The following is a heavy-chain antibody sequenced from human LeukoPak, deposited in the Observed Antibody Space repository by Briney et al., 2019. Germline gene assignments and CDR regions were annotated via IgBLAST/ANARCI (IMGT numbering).Heavy chain of an antibody. J-gene: IGHJ4*02. D-gene: IGHD2-2*01. CDR3: ARDSCSLSSCPFFGY. V-gene: IGHV1-2*02. CDR1: GYTFTGYY. Sequence: GASVKVSCKASGYTFTGYYMHWVRQAPGQGLEWMGWIYPNSGGTNYAQKFQGRVIMTRDTFISTAYMELSSLISDDTAIYYCARDSCSLSSCPFFGYWGQGTPVTVSS. CDR2: IYPNSGGT.